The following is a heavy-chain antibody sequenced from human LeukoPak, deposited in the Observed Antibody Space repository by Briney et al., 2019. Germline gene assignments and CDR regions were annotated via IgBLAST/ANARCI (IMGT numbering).Heavy chain of an antibody. CDR2: ISGNGFST. V-gene: IGHV3-23*01. CDR3: AKDFQGQIPDPFDV. Sequence: PGGSLRLSCAASGFTFTNYVMTWVRQAPGKGLEWVSGISGNGFSTFYADSVRGRFTISRDNSKNTLYLQMNSLRAEDTAVYYCAKDFQGQIPDPFDVWGQGAMVTVSS. CDR1: GFTFTNYV. D-gene: IGHD2-21*01. J-gene: IGHJ3*01.